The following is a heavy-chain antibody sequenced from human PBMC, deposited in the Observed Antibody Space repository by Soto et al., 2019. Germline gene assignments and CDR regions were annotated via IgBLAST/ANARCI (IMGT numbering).Heavy chain of an antibody. CDR2: IYHIGYT. J-gene: IGHJ5*02. D-gene: IGHD1-7*01. CDR1: GGSISSGGYA. V-gene: IGHV4-30-2*01. CDR3: ARDSLTGNYFDP. Sequence: QMRLQESGSGLVKPSQTLSLTCAVSGGSISSGGYAWNWIRQPPGKGLEWIGYIYHIGYTSYNPSLKNRVTISVDKSQNQFSLTLSFVTAADTAVYYCARDSLTGNYFDPWGQGTLVTVSS.